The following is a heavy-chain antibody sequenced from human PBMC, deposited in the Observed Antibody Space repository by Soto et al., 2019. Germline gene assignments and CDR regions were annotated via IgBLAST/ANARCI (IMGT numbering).Heavy chain of an antibody. J-gene: IGHJ6*01. CDR1: GYSFTNYW. D-gene: IGHD3-3*01. CDR2: IYPGDSDT. Sequence: ESLKISCKGSGYSFTNYWIGWVRQMPGKGLEWMGIIYPGDSDTTYSPSFQGQVTISADKSISTAYLQWSSLKASDTAMYYCARPSRGDFWSGYRRPKYYHYGMDVWGQGTAVTVSS. CDR3: ARPSRGDFWSGYRRPKYYHYGMDV. V-gene: IGHV5-51*01.